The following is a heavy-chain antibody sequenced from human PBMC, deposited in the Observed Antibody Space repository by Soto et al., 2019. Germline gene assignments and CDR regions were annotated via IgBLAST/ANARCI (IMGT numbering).Heavy chain of an antibody. Sequence: KFQGRVTITADESTSTVHMELTSLRSDDTAVYYCAREVLDSFDSWGQGTLVSVSS. J-gene: IGHJ4*02. CDR3: AREVLDSFDS. V-gene: IGHV1-69*01. D-gene: IGHD3-3*01.